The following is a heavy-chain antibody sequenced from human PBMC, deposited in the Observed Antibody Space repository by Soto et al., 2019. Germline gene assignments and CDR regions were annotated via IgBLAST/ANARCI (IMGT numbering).Heavy chain of an antibody. CDR3: AKEDVGGYYYSGL. CDR2: ISDSGVST. J-gene: IGHJ4*02. Sequence: EVPLLESGGGLVQPGGSLRLSCAASGFTFSNYAMSWVRQAPGKGLEWVSSISDSGVSTYYADSVKGRFTISRDNSKNTLYLQRNSLRVEDTAVYYCAKEDVGGYYYSGLWGQGTLVTVSS. CDR1: GFTFSNYA. V-gene: IGHV3-23*01. D-gene: IGHD1-26*01.